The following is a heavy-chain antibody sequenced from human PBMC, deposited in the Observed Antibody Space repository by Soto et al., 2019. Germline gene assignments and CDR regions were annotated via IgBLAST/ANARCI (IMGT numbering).Heavy chain of an antibody. J-gene: IGHJ5*02. V-gene: IGHV3-30*18. CDR1: GFTFSSYG. CDR2: ISYDGSNK. Sequence: QVQLVESGGGVVQPGRSLRLSCAASGFTFSSYGMHWVRQAPGKGLEWVAVISYDGSNKYYADSVKGRFTISRDNSKNTLYLQMNSLRAEDTAVYYCAKALDGGYSRSPSWFDPWGQGTLVTVSS. CDR3: AKALDGGYSRSPSWFDP. D-gene: IGHD6-13*01.